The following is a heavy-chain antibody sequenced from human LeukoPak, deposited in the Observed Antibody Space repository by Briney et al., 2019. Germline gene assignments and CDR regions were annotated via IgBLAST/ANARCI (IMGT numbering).Heavy chain of an antibody. CDR3: ARGPPRLLVRGAFDI. J-gene: IGHJ3*02. CDR2: ISSSSSYI. CDR1: GVTVSSNY. V-gene: IGHV3-21*01. Sequence: GGSLRLSCAASGVTVSSNYMSWVRQAPGKGLEWVSSISSSSSYIYYADSVKGRFTISRDNAKNSLYLQMNSLRAEDTAVYYCARGPPRLLVRGAFDIWGQGTMVTVSS. D-gene: IGHD6-13*01.